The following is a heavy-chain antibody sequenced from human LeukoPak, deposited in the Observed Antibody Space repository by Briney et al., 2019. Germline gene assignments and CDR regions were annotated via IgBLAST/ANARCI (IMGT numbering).Heavy chain of an antibody. CDR1: GFTFSSYA. J-gene: IGHJ4*02. CDR2: ISGSGGST. CDR3: ARVLDRIAAAVYFDY. Sequence: GGSLRLSCTASGFTFSSYAMSWVRQAPGKGLEWVSAISGSGGSTYYADSVKGRLTISRDNAKNALYLQMNSLRAEDTAVYYCARVLDRIAAAVYFDYWGQGTLVTVSS. D-gene: IGHD6-13*01. V-gene: IGHV3-23*01.